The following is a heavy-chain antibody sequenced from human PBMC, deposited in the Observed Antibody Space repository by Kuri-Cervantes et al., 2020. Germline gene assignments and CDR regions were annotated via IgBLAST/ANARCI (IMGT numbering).Heavy chain of an antibody. CDR1: GGSISSYY. CDR2: INHSGST. CDR3: ARELGGGSFGI. D-gene: IGHD2-15*01. Sequence: SETLSLTCTVSGGSISSYYWSWIRQPAGKGLEWIGEINHSGSTNYNPSLKSRVTISVDTSKNQFSLKLSSVTAADTAVYYCARELGGGSFGIWGQGTLVTVSS. J-gene: IGHJ4*02. V-gene: IGHV4-34*01.